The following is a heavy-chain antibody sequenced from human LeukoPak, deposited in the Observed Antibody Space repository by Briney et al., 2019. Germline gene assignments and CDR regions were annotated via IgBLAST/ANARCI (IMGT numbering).Heavy chain of an antibody. CDR2: IIPILGIA. V-gene: IGHV1-69*04. Sequence: SVKVSCKASGGTFSSYAISWVRQAPGQGLEWMGRIIPILGIANYAQKFQGRVTITADKSTSTAYMELSSLRSEDTAVYYCARVRCSGGSCYSGYYGMDVWGQGTTVTVSS. CDR1: GGTFSSYA. CDR3: ARVRCSGGSCYSGYYGMDV. D-gene: IGHD2-15*01. J-gene: IGHJ6*02.